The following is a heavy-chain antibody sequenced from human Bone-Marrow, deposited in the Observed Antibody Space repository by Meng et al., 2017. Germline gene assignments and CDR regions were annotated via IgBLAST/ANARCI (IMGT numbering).Heavy chain of an antibody. CDR1: GFTFSDYY. V-gene: IGHV3-11*01. Sequence: GESLKISCAASGFTFSDYYMSWIRQAPGKGLEWVSYISSSGSTIYYADSVKGRFTISRDNAKNSLYLQMNSLRAEDTAVYYCASHVEMAPIDYWGQGTLVTVSS. D-gene: IGHD5-24*01. J-gene: IGHJ4*02. CDR3: ASHVEMAPIDY. CDR2: ISSSGSTI.